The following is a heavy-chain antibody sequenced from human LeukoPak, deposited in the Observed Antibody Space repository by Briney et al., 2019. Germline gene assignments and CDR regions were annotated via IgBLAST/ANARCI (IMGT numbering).Heavy chain of an antibody. V-gene: IGHV1-69*04. CDR2: IIPILGIA. Sequence: SVKVSCKASGGTFSSYAISWVRQAPGHGLEWMGRIIPILGIANYAQKFQGRVTITADKSTSTAYMELSSLRSEDTAVYYCAREGITTVTTYNWFDPWGQGTLVTVSS. CDR3: AREGITTVTTYNWFDP. J-gene: IGHJ5*02. D-gene: IGHD4-17*01. CDR1: GGTFSSYA.